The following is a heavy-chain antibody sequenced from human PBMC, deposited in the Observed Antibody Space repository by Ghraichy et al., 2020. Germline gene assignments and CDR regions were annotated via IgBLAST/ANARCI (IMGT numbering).Heavy chain of an antibody. CDR3: ARASNLGILDSWFDP. Sequence: GSLRLSCAVYGGSFSGYYWSWIRQPPGKGLEWIGEINHSGSTNYNPSLKSRVTISVDTSKNQFSLKLSSVTAADTAVYYCARASNLGILDSWFDPWGQGTLVTVSS. V-gene: IGHV4-34*01. CDR2: INHSGST. CDR1: GGSFSGYY. J-gene: IGHJ5*02. D-gene: IGHD3-3*01.